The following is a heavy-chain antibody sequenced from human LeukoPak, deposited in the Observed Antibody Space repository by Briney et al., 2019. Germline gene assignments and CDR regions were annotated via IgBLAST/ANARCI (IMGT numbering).Heavy chain of an antibody. D-gene: IGHD5-24*01. CDR2: ISWNSGSI. CDR3: AKDREMATISSAWFDP. CDR1: GFTFDDYA. J-gene: IGHJ5*02. Sequence: PGGSLRLSCAASGFTFDDYAMHWVRQAPGKGLEWVSGISWNSGSIGYADSVKGRFTISRDNAKNSLYLQVNSLRAEDTALYYCAKDREMATISSAWFDPWGQGTLVTVSS. V-gene: IGHV3-9*01.